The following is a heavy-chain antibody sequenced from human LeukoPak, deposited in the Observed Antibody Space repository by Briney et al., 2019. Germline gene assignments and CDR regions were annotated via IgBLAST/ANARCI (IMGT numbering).Heavy chain of an antibody. V-gene: IGHV3-30*18. D-gene: IGHD1-1*01. Sequence: GGSLRLSCAASGFTFSSYGMHWVRQAPGKGLEWVAVISYDGSKKYYADSVKGRFTISRDNSKNTLYLQMNSLRAEDTAVYYCAKPHLERPLRFDYWGQGTLVTVPS. CDR3: AKPHLERPLRFDY. CDR1: GFTFSSYG. CDR2: ISYDGSKK. J-gene: IGHJ4*02.